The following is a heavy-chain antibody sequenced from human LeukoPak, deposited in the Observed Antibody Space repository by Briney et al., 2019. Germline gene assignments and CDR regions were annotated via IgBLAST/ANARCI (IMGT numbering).Heavy chain of an antibody. CDR2: IYYSGST. CDR3: ARGGSTVRDY. Sequence: PSETLSLTCTVSGGSISNYYWSWIRQPPGKGLEWIGYIYYSGSTNYNPSLKSRVTISVDTSKSQFSLRLSSVTAADTAVYYCARGGSTVRDYWGQGTLVTVSS. V-gene: IGHV4-59*01. J-gene: IGHJ4*02. D-gene: IGHD4-17*01. CDR1: GGSISNYY.